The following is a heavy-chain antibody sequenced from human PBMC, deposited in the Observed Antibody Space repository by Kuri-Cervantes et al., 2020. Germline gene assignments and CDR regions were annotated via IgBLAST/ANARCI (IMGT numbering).Heavy chain of an antibody. D-gene: IGHD2-21*02. CDR1: GFTFDDYA. CDR2: TSWNSGSI. Sequence: SLKISCAASGFTFDDYAMHWVRQAPGKGLEWVSGTSWNSGSIGYADSVKGRFTISRDSAKNSLYLQMNSLRAEDTALYYCAKAGDFRDYFDYWGQGTLVTVSS. J-gene: IGHJ4*02. CDR3: AKAGDFRDYFDY. V-gene: IGHV3-9*01.